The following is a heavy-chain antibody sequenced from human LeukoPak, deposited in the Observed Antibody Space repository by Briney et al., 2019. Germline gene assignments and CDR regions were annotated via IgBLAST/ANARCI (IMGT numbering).Heavy chain of an antibody. CDR3: AKAIGEYCSGGSCYRVLDY. CDR2: IDGSGGTT. J-gene: IGHJ4*02. V-gene: IGHV3-23*01. D-gene: IGHD2-15*01. CDR1: GFTFNNYV. Sequence: GGSLRLSCAASGFTFNNYVMKWVRQAPGKGLEWVSTIDGSGGTTHYADSMKGRSTISRDNSKNTLCLQMNALRAEDTALYYCAKAIGEYCSGGSCYRVLDYWGQGALVTVSS.